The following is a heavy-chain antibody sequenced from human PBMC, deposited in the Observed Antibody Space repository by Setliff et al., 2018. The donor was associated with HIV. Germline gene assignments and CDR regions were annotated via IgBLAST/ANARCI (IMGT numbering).Heavy chain of an antibody. V-gene: IGHV4-59*08. CDR2: IYYSGST. J-gene: IGHJ3*02. CDR3: ARSSHFYDMPQYAFDI. CDR1: GDGISSWQ. Sequence: SETLSLTCTVSGDGISSWQWSWIRQPAGKGLEWIGYIYYSGSTNYNPSLKSRVTISVDTSKNQFSLKLSSVTAADTAVYFCARSSHFYDMPQYAFDIWGQGTMVTVSS. D-gene: IGHD3-16*01.